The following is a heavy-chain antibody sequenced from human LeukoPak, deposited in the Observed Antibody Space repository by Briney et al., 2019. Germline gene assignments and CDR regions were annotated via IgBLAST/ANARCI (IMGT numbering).Heavy chain of an antibody. Sequence: PGGSLRLSCAASGFTFSSYVMSWVRQAPGKGLEWVSSISGSAGSTYYADSVKGRLTISRDNSKNSLYLQLNSLRAEDTAVYYCAKGPNYETSGLFDYWGQGTLVTVSS. CDR3: AKGPNYETSGLFDY. CDR1: GFTFSSYV. CDR2: ISGSAGST. V-gene: IGHV3-23*01. J-gene: IGHJ4*02. D-gene: IGHD3-16*01.